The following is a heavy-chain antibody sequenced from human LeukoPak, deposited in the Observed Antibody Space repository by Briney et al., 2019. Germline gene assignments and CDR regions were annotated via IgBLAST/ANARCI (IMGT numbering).Heavy chain of an antibody. D-gene: IGHD3-22*01. CDR3: ARAGLAYDSSGYYLRDDAFDI. CDR2: IGTAGDT. Sequence: GGSLRLSCAASGLTFSSYDMHWVRQATGEGLEWVSAIGTAGDTYYPGSVKGRFTISRENAKNSLYLQMNSLRAGDTAVYYCARAGLAYDSSGYYLRDDAFDIWGQGTMVTVSS. CDR1: GLTFSSYD. V-gene: IGHV3-13*01. J-gene: IGHJ3*02.